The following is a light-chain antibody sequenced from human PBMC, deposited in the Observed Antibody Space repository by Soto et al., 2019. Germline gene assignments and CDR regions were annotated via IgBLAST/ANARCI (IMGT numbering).Light chain of an antibody. CDR3: SSFTRSNTYV. J-gene: IGLJ1*01. CDR2: DVS. CDR1: TSDVGGYNY. V-gene: IGLV2-14*03. Sequence: QSALTQPASVSGSPGQSIAISCTGTTSDVGGYNYVSWYQQRPGKAPKLMIYDVSKRPSGVSDRFSGSKSGNTASLTISGLQAEDEGDYYCSSFTRSNTYVFGTGTKLTVL.